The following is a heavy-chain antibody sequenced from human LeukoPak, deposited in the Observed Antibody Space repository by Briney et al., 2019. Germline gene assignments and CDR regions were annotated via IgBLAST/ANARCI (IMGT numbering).Heavy chain of an antibody. Sequence: GGSLRLSCAASGFTFSLYDMHWVRQAPGKGLEWVAVISYHGNNEYYADSVKGRFTISRDNSKNTLYLQMNSLTAEDTAVYYCARCPESSGYYYELDSWGQGTLVTVSS. CDR1: GFTFSLYD. D-gene: IGHD3-22*01. CDR2: ISYHGNNE. CDR3: ARCPESSGYYYELDS. V-gene: IGHV3-30*03. J-gene: IGHJ4*02.